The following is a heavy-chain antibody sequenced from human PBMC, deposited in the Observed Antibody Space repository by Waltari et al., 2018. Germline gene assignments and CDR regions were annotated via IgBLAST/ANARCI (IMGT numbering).Heavy chain of an antibody. J-gene: IGHJ4*02. D-gene: IGHD1-7*01. CDR2: IRSKANSYAT. V-gene: IGHV3-73*01. Sequence: EVQLVASGGGLVQPGASLRLSCPASGFTLCGSAMHWVRQASGKGLEWVGRIRSKANSYATAYAASVKGRFTISRDDSKNTAYLQMNSLKTEDTAVYYCTRGTPPDYWGQGTLVTVSS. CDR3: TRGTPPDY. CDR1: GFTLCGSA.